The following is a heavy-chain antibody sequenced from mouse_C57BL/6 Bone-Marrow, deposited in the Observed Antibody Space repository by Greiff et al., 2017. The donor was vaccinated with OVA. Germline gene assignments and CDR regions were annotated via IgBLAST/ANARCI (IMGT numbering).Heavy chain of an antibody. CDR3: ARDGRWLLPYFDY. J-gene: IGHJ2*01. Sequence: QVHVKQSGPELVKPGASVKLSCKASGYTFTSYDINWVKQRPGQGLEWIGWIYPRDGSTKYNEKFKGKATLTVDTSSSTAYMELHSLTSEDSAVYFCARDGRWLLPYFDYWGQGTTLTVSS. CDR2: IYPRDGST. V-gene: IGHV1-85*01. D-gene: IGHD2-3*01. CDR1: GYTFTSYD.